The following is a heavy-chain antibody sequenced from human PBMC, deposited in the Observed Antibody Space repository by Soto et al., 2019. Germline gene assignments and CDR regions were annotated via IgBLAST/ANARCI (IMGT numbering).Heavy chain of an antibody. D-gene: IGHD4-17*01. Sequence: QVQLVESGGGVVQPGRSLRLFCAASGFTFSSYDMHWVRQAPGKGLEWVAVISFDGTNKYYADSVKGRFTISRDNSKNTLYLQMNSLRAEDTAVYYCANNYGDLSYFDYWGQGTLVTVSS. CDR1: GFTFSSYD. V-gene: IGHV3-30*18. CDR2: ISFDGTNK. J-gene: IGHJ4*02. CDR3: ANNYGDLSYFDY.